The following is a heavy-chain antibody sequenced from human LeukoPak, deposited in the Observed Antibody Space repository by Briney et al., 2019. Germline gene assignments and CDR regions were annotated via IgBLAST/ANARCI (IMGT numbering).Heavy chain of an antibody. V-gene: IGHV4-39*07. D-gene: IGHD3-3*01. CDR3: ARERRFLEWYLDY. Sequence: SETLSLTCTVSGGSISSSSYYWGWIRQPPGKGLQWIGTIYYSGSTYYNPSLKSRVTISVDTSKNQFSLKLSSVTAADTAVYYCARERRFLEWYLDYWGQGTLVTVSS. CDR2: IYYSGST. J-gene: IGHJ4*02. CDR1: GGSISSSSYY.